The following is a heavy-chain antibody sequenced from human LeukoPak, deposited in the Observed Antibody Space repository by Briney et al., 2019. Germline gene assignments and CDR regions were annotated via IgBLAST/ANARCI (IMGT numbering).Heavy chain of an antibody. D-gene: IGHD3-10*01. J-gene: IGHJ5*02. CDR2: ISAYNGNT. V-gene: IGHV1-18*01. CDR3: ARAEIDYYGSGSYSIRFDP. Sequence: ASVKVSCKASGYTFTSYVISWVRQAPGQGLEWMGWISAYNGNTNYAQTLQGRVTMTTDTSTSTAYMELRSLRSDDTAVSYCARAEIDYYGSGSYSIRFDPWGQGTLVTVSS. CDR1: GYTFTSYV.